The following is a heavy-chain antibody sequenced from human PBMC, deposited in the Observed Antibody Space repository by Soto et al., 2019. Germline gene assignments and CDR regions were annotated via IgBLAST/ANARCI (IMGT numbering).Heavy chain of an antibody. D-gene: IGHD3-10*01. Sequence: EVQLEESVGGLVQPGGSLRLSCAASGFTFGSYWMSWVRQAPGKGPAWLATIKWDASEKKYVDSVKVLLTTSRDNAKNALYLQPASRGTEASAVYDCARDSGYGSSASVTQDLHYGGQGLLVTFPS. V-gene: IGHV3-7*03. J-gene: IGHJ4*01. CDR3: ARDSGYGSSASVTQDLHY. CDR2: IKWDASEK. CDR1: GFTFGSYW.